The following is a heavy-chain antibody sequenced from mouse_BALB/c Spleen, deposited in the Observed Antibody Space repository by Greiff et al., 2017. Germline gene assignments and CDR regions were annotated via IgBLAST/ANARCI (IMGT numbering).Heavy chain of an antibody. J-gene: IGHJ2*01. D-gene: IGHD2-1*01. CDR1: GFSLTSYG. CDR2: IWSGGST. Sequence: QVHVKQSGPGLVQPSQSLSITCTVSGFSLTSYGVHWVRQSPGKGLEWLGVIWSGGSTDYNAAFISRLSISKDNSKSQVFFKMNSLQANDTAIYYCASSYGNYHFDYWGQGTTLTVSS. CDR3: ASSYGNYHFDY. V-gene: IGHV2-2*02.